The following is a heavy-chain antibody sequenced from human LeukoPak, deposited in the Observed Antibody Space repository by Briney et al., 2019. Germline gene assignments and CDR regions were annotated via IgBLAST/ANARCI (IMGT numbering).Heavy chain of an antibody. CDR2: IKSKTDGGTT. CDR1: GFTFSSYA. Sequence: GGSLRLSCAASGFTFSSYAMSWVRQAPGKGLEWVGRIKSKTDGGTTDYAAPVKGRFTISRDDSKNTLYLQMNSLKTEDTAVYYCTTFRPPHYYFEYWGQGTLVTVSS. CDR3: TTFRPPHYYFEY. V-gene: IGHV3-15*01. J-gene: IGHJ4*02.